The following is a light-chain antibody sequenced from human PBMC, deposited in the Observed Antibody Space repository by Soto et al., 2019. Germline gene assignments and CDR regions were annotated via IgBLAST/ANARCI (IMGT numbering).Light chain of an antibody. Sequence: EIVLPQSPGTLSLSPGERATLSCMASQSVSSSYLAWYQQKPGQAPRLLIYGASSRATGIPDRFSGSGSGTDFTLTISRLEPEDFAVYYCQQYGNSPITFGQGTRLEIK. J-gene: IGKJ5*01. CDR3: QQYGNSPIT. CDR1: QSVSSSY. CDR2: GAS. V-gene: IGKV3-20*01.